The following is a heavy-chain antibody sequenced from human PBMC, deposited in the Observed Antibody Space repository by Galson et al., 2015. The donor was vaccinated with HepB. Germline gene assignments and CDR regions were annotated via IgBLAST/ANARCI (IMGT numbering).Heavy chain of an antibody. J-gene: IGHJ6*02. CDR2: INPNSGGT. CDR1: GYTFTGYY. V-gene: IGHV1-2*04. Sequence: QSGAEVKKPGASVKVSCKASGYTFTGYYMHWVRQAPGQGLEWMGWINPNSGGTNYAQKFQGWVTMTRDTSISTAYMELSRLRSDDTAVYYCARAISAPVVPAAKVRPYYYYGMDVWGQGTTVTVSS. D-gene: IGHD2-2*01. CDR3: ARAISAPVVPAAKVRPYYYYGMDV.